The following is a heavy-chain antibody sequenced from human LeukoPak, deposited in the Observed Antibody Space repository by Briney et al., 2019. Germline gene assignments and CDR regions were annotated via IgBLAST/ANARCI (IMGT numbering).Heavy chain of an antibody. CDR2: IYHSGST. Sequence: SQTLSLTCAVSGGSIGSGGYSWSWIRQPPGKGLEWIGYIYHSGSTYYNPSLKSRVTISVDRSKNQFSLKLSSVTAADTAVYYCARDSLAGYSSGWTRYFDLWGRGTLVTVSS. CDR3: ARDSLAGYSSGWTRYFDL. CDR1: GGSIGSGGYS. V-gene: IGHV4-30-2*01. D-gene: IGHD6-19*01. J-gene: IGHJ2*01.